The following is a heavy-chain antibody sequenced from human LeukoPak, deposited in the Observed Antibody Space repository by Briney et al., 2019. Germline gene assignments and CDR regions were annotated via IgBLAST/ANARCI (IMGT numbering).Heavy chain of an antibody. CDR2: ISGNGDTT. CDR3: AREGYYYDSSGYYRPFDY. Sequence: GGSLRLSCAASGFTFSSYGMNWVRQAPGKGLEWVSAISGNGDTTYYADSVKGRFTISRDNSKNTLYLQMNSLRAEDTAVYYCAREGYYYDSSGYYRPFDYWGQGTLVTVSS. D-gene: IGHD3-22*01. CDR1: GFTFSSYG. J-gene: IGHJ4*02. V-gene: IGHV3-23*01.